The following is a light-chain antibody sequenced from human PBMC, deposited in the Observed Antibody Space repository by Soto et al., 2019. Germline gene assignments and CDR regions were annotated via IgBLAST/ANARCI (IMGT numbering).Light chain of an antibody. Sequence: QTVVTQEPSFSVSPGGTVTLTCDFSSGSVSTSYYPSWYQQTPGQAPRTLIYSTNTRSSGVPDRFSGSILGNKAALTIMGAQADDESDYYCVLYMGSGISVFGGGTQLTVL. V-gene: IGLV8-61*01. CDR3: VLYMGSGISV. CDR2: STN. CDR1: SGSVSTSYY. J-gene: IGLJ3*02.